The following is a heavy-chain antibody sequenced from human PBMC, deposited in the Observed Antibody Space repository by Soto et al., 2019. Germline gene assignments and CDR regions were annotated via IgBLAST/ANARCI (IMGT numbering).Heavy chain of an antibody. D-gene: IGHD3-3*01. J-gene: IGHJ4*02. V-gene: IGHV1-69*13. CDR3: ARVVPVRFLEWLSPLDY. CDR1: GGTFSSYA. CDR2: IIPIFGTA. Sequence: GASVKVSCKASGGTFSSYAISWVRQAPGQGLEWMGGIIPIFGTANYAQKFQGRVTITADESTSTAYMELSSLRSEDTAVYYCARVVPVRFLEWLSPLDYWGQGNLVTVSS.